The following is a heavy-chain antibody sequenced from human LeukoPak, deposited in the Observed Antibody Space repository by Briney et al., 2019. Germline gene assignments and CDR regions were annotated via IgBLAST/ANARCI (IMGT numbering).Heavy chain of an antibody. Sequence: GGSLRLSCAASGFTFSSYAMHWVSQAPGKGLEWVAVISYDGSNKYYADSVKGRFTISRDNSKNTLYLQMNSLRAEDTAVYYRAREYSSARAFDYWGQGTLVTVSS. CDR1: GFTFSSYA. CDR2: ISYDGSNK. V-gene: IGHV3-30-3*01. CDR3: AREYSSARAFDY. D-gene: IGHD6-19*01. J-gene: IGHJ4*02.